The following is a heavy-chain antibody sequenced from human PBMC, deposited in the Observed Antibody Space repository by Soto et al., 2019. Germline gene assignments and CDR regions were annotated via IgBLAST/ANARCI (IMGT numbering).Heavy chain of an antibody. CDR1: GGSFSGYY. CDR2: INHRGST. Sequence: QVQLQQWGAGLLKPSETLSLTCAVYGGSFSGYYWSWIRQPPGKGLEWIGEINHRGSTDYNPSLTSRVTIPVDTSKNQFHLQLSSVPAADTAVYYCATSIPGPIFIRYFDYLGQGTLVTVS. V-gene: IGHV4-34*01. D-gene: IGHD3-3*01. J-gene: IGHJ4*02. CDR3: ATSIPGPIFIRYFDY.